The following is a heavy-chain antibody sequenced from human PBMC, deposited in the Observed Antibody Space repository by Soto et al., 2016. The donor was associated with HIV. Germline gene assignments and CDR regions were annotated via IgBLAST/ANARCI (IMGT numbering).Heavy chain of an antibody. V-gene: IGHV3-23*01. D-gene: IGHD4-17*01. CDR2: ISGSGGST. J-gene: IGHJ4*02. CDR1: GFTFSSYA. CDR3: AKDRQVYDYGDCTFDY. Sequence: EVQLLESGGGLVQPGGSLRLSCAASGFTFSSYAMSWVRQAPGKGLEWVSAISGSGGSTYYADSVKGRFTISRDNSKNTLYLQMNSLRAEDTAVYYCAKDRQVYDYGDCTFDYWGQGTLVTVSS.